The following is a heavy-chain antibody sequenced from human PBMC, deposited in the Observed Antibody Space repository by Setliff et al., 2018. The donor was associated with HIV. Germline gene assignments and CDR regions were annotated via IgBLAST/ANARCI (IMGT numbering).Heavy chain of an antibody. D-gene: IGHD3-22*01. Sequence: SETLSLTCSVTGGSIRSYYWSWIRQSPGKGLEWIGYIYFSGSTSYNPSLKSRVTISVDTSRNQFSLKLSSVTAADTAVYYCARGLSFYDPGGFDYWGQGTQVTVSS. CDR2: IYFSGST. V-gene: IGHV4-59*12. CDR3: ARGLSFYDPGGFDY. J-gene: IGHJ4*02. CDR1: GGSIRSYY.